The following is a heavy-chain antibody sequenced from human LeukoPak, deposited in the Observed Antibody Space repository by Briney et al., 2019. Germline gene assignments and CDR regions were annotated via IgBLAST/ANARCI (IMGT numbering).Heavy chain of an antibody. D-gene: IGHD1/OR15-1a*01. V-gene: IGHV4-59*01. J-gene: IGHJ4*02. CDR1: GGSISSYY. Sequence: SETLSLTCTVSGGSISSYYWSWIRQPPGKGLEWIGYIYYSGSTNYNPSLKSRVTISVDTSKNQFSLKLSSVTAADTAVYYCAGGGGRTRLYDYWGRGTLVTVSS. CDR3: AGGGGRTRLYDY. CDR2: IYYSGST.